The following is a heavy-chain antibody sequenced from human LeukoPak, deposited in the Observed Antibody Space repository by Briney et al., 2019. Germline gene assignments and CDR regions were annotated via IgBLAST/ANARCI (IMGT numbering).Heavy chain of an antibody. CDR3: ARDSDTAMAFDY. J-gene: IGHJ4*02. D-gene: IGHD5-18*01. Sequence: SETLSLTCGVYGGSFSGYYWSWIRQPPGKGLEWIGEINHSGSTNYNPSLKSRVTISVDTSKNQFSLKLSSVTAADTAVYYCARDSDTAMAFDYWGQGTLVTVSS. CDR2: INHSGST. V-gene: IGHV4-34*01. CDR1: GGSFSGYY.